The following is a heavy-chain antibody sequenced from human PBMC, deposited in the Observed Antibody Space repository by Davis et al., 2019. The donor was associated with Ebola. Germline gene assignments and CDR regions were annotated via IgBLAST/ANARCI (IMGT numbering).Heavy chain of an antibody. Sequence: AASVKVSCKASGGTFSSYAISWVRQAPGQGLEWMGGIIPIFGTANYAQKFQGRVTITADESTSTAYMELSSLRSEDTAVYYCARALPRAAAQVGWFDPWGQGTLVTVSS. D-gene: IGHD6-13*01. CDR2: IIPIFGTA. V-gene: IGHV1-69*13. J-gene: IGHJ5*02. CDR3: ARALPRAAAQVGWFDP. CDR1: GGTFSSYA.